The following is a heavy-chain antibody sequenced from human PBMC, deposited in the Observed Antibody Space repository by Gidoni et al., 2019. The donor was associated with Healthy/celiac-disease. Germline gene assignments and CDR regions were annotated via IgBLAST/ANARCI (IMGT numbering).Heavy chain of an antibody. Sequence: QLQLQESGPGLVKPSETLSLTCTVSGGSISSSSYYWGWIRQPPGKGLEWIGIIYYSGSTYYNPSLKSRVTISVDTSKNQFSLKLSSVTAADTAVYYCARQKVTTAYYYGMDVWGQGTTVTVSS. J-gene: IGHJ6*02. D-gene: IGHD4-4*01. CDR2: IYYSGST. CDR1: GGSISSSSYY. V-gene: IGHV4-39*01. CDR3: ARQKVTTAYYYGMDV.